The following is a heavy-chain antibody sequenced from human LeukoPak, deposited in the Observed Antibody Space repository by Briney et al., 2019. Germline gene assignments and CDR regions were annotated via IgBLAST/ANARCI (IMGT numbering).Heavy chain of an antibody. J-gene: IGHJ6*03. Sequence: ASVKVSCKASGYTFTGYYMHWVRQAPGQGLEWMGWINPNSGGTNYAQKFQGRVTMTGDTSISTAYMELSRLRSDDTAVYYCARVSAVPAAYYYYYMDVWGKGTTVTVSS. D-gene: IGHD2-2*01. CDR3: ARVSAVPAAYYYYYMDV. CDR2: INPNSGGT. CDR1: GYTFTGYY. V-gene: IGHV1-2*02.